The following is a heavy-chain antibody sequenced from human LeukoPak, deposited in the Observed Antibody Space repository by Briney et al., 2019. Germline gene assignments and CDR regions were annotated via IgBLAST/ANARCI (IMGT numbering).Heavy chain of an antibody. Sequence: SETLSLTCTVSGVPIGSRSYYWGWIRQPPGKGLEWIGSIYYSGSTYCNPSLKSRVTISVDTSKNQFSLKLSSVTAADTALYYCARRTVTNGWFRMDYWGQGSLVIVSS. J-gene: IGHJ4*02. CDR2: IYYSGST. V-gene: IGHV4-39*01. CDR3: ARRTVTNGWFRMDY. D-gene: IGHD6-19*01. CDR1: GVPIGSRSYY.